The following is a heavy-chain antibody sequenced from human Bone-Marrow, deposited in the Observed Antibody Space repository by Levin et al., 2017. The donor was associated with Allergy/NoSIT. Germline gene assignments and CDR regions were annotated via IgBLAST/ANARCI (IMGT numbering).Heavy chain of an antibody. D-gene: IGHD2-15*01. CDR1: GFTFSSNA. CDR2: IIGIGGSS. Sequence: GGSLRLSCAASGFTFSSNAMSWVRQAPGKGLEWVSAIIGIGGSSYYADSVKGRSTFSRDSAKDTLFLQMNSLRVEDTGLYYCAKALDSIVVVLAATLGYWGQGPLVTVSS. V-gene: IGHV3-23*01. CDR3: AKALDSIVVVLAATLGY. J-gene: IGHJ4*02.